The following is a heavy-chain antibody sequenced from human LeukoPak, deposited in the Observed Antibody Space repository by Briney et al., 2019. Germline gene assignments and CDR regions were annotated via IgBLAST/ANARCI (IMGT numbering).Heavy chain of an antibody. Sequence: ASVKVSCKVSGYTLTELSMHWVRQAPGKGLEWMGGFDPEDGETIYAQKFQGRVTMTEDTSTDTAYMELSSLRSEDTAVYYCATKFLADDFWSGYPRAFDIWGQGTMVTVSS. CDR1: GYTLTELS. J-gene: IGHJ3*02. D-gene: IGHD3-3*01. V-gene: IGHV1-24*01. CDR3: ATKFLADDFWSGYPRAFDI. CDR2: FDPEDGET.